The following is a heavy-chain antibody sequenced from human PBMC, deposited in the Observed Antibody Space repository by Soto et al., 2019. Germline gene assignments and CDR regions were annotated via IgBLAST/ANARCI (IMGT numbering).Heavy chain of an antibody. CDR3: IRASGVAGTGEYF. D-gene: IGHD6-19*01. Sequence: EVQLVESGGGLVQPGGSLRLSCAASGFDFSTYWMHWVRQAPGKGLVWVSRISGGGGTTYADSVGGRFTISRDNANNIVYLQINSLTEEDTAMYYCIRASGVAGTGEYFWGQGTLVTVSS. J-gene: IGHJ4*02. V-gene: IGHV3-74*02. CDR1: GFDFSTYW. CDR2: ISGGGGT.